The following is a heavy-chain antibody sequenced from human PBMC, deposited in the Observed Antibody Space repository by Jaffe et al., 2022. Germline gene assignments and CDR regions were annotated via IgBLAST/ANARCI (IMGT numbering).Heavy chain of an antibody. CDR1: GGSISSSSYY. D-gene: IGHD2-8*02. CDR2: IYYSGST. V-gene: IGHV4-39*01. CDR3: ASLGYCTGGVCPYGGYYYYYYMDV. Sequence: QLQLQESGPGLVKPSETLSLTCTVSGGSISSSSYYWGWIRQPPGKGLEWIGSIYYSGSTYYNPSLKSRVTISVDTSKNQFSLKLSSVTAADTAVYYCASLGYCTGGVCPYGGYYYYYYMDVWGKGTTVTVSS. J-gene: IGHJ6*03.